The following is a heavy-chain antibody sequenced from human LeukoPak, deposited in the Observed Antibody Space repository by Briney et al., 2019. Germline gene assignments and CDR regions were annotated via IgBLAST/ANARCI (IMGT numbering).Heavy chain of an antibody. CDR2: VHYSGTT. J-gene: IGHJ4*02. Sequence: SETLSLTCTVSDVSITNYDWSWVRQPPGKGLEFIGHVHYSGTTNYNPSLRSRVTISIDTSKQHFFLKLKSVTAADTAVYYCARGYGDFRVEGRYFHSWGQGTLVTVSS. D-gene: IGHD4-17*01. CDR1: DVSITNYD. V-gene: IGHV4-59*01. CDR3: ARGYGDFRVEGRYFHS.